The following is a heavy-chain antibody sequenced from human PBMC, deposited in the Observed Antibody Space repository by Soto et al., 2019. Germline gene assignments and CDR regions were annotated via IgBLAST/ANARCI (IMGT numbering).Heavy chain of an antibody. CDR2: IYSGGST. V-gene: IGHV3-66*01. Sequence: GGSLGLSCAASGFTFSNAWINWVRQAPGKGLEWVAVIYSGGSTYYADSVKGRFTISRDNSKNTLYLQMNSLRAEDTAVYYCARDRGIAVAGTGYWGQGTLVTVSS. D-gene: IGHD6-19*01. CDR3: ARDRGIAVAGTGY. J-gene: IGHJ4*02. CDR1: GFTFSNAW.